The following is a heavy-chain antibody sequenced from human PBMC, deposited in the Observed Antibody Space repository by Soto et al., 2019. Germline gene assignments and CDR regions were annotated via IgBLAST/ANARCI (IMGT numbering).Heavy chain of an antibody. J-gene: IGHJ3*02. D-gene: IGHD6-19*01. Sequence: QVQLVQSGAEVKKPGSSVKVSCKASGGTFNTYTISWVRQAPGQGLEWMGRIIPILGIEKYAQKFHGRVTITADKSTSTAYMELSSLRSEDTAVYYCAREIAVAGKTSDVFDIWGQGTRVTVSS. CDR1: GGTFNTYT. V-gene: IGHV1-69*02. CDR3: AREIAVAGKTSDVFDI. CDR2: IIPILGIE.